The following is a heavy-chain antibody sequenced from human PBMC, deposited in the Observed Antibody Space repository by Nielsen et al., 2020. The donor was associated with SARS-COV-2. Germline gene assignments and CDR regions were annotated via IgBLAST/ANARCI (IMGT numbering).Heavy chain of an antibody. CDR1: GFTFSSYA. Sequence: GESLKISCAASGFTFSSYAMTWVRQAPGKGLEWVSTISGSGGSTYYADSVKGRFTISRDNSKNTLYVQMNSLRAEDTAVYYCAKVSRAYYYDSSGYYYDYWGQGTLVTVSS. CDR3: AKVSRAYYYDSSGYYYDY. D-gene: IGHD3-22*01. V-gene: IGHV3-23*01. J-gene: IGHJ4*02. CDR2: ISGSGGST.